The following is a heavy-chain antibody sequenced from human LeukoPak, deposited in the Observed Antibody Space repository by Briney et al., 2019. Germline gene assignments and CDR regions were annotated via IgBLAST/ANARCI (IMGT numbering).Heavy chain of an antibody. CDR1: GGTFSSYA. J-gene: IGHJ5*02. Sequence: SVKVSCKASGGTFSSYAISWVRQAPGQGLEWMGRIIPILGIANYAQKFQGRVTITADKSTSTAYMELSSLRSEDTAVYYCACTVRGLVIEFNWFDPWGQGTLVTVSS. V-gene: IGHV1-69*04. CDR3: ACTVRGLVIEFNWFDP. CDR2: IIPILGIA. D-gene: IGHD3/OR15-3a*01.